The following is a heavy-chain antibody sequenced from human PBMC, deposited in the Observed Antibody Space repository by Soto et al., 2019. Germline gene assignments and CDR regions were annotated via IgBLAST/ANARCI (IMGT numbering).Heavy chain of an antibody. J-gene: IGHJ4*02. CDR3: AKDRAPFTLGYYFDY. CDR1: GFTFSSYA. CDR2: ISGSGGST. Sequence: GGSLRLSCAASGFTFSSYAMSWVRQAPGKGLEWVSAISGSGGSTYYADSVKGRFTISRDNSKNTLYLQMNSLRAEDTAVYYCAKDRAPFTLGYYFDYWGQGTLVTVSS. D-gene: IGHD3-16*01. V-gene: IGHV3-23*01.